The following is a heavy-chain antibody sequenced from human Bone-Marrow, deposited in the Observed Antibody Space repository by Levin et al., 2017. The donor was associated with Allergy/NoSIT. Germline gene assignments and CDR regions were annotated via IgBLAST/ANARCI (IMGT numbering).Heavy chain of an antibody. CDR3: ARDLLYYYGSGSSQVGAFDI. CDR2: IYYSGST. D-gene: IGHD3-10*01. CDR1: GGSISSGDYY. J-gene: IGHJ3*02. V-gene: IGHV4-30-4*01. Sequence: SQTLSLTCTVSGGSISSGDYYWSWIRQPPGKGLEWIGYIYYSGSTYYNPSLKSRVTISVDTSKNQFSLKLSSVTAADTAVYYCARDLLYYYGSGSSQVGAFDIWGQGTMVTVSS.